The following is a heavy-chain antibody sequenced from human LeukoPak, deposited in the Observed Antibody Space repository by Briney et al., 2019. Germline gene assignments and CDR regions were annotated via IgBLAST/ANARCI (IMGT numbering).Heavy chain of an antibody. V-gene: IGHV3-7*01. CDR1: GFTFSSYS. J-gene: IGHJ4*02. Sequence: GGSLRLSCVVSGFTFSSYSMIWVRQAPGKGLQWVANMKKDGSETKYVESVKGRFTISRDNAKDSLYLQMNSLRAEDTAVYYCGRHRSGSGTYFIDYWGQGTLVSVSS. CDR2: MKKDGSET. D-gene: IGHD3-10*01. CDR3: GRHRSGSGTYFIDY.